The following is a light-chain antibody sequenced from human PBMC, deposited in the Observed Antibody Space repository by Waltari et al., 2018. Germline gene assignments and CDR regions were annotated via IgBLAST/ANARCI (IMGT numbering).Light chain of an antibody. CDR3: QQYYSTPRT. CDR1: QSVLYSSNNKNY. CDR2: WAS. V-gene: IGKV4-1*01. Sequence: DIVMTQSPDSLAVSLGERATINCKSSQSVLYSSNNKNYLAWYQQKPGQPPKLLIYWASTRESGVPDRFSGSGSGTDFTLTISSLQAEDVVVYYCQQYYSTPRTFGGGTKVEIK. J-gene: IGKJ4*01.